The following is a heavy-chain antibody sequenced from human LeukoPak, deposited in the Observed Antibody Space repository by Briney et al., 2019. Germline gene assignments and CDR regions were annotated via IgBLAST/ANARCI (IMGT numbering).Heavy chain of an antibody. J-gene: IGHJ6*02. D-gene: IGHD2-15*01. CDR3: ARDWARGCSGGSCYGMDV. CDR1: GGSISSYY. V-gene: IGHV4-59*12. Sequence: SETLSLTCTVSGGSISSYYWSWIRQPPGKGLEWIGYIYYSGSTNYNPSLKSRVTMSVDTSKNQSSLKLSSVTAADTAVYYCARDWARGCSGGSCYGMDVWGQGTTVTVSS. CDR2: IYYSGST.